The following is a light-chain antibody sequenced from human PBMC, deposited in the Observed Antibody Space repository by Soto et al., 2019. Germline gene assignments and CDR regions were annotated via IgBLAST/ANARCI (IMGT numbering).Light chain of an antibody. V-gene: IGKV1-9*01. CDR3: QQLNTYPHT. CDR2: GAS. J-gene: IGKJ1*01. Sequence: DIQLTQSPSFLSASVGDRVTITCRASQVINFHLAWYQQKPGKAPKPLTYGASTLHSGVPSRFSGSGSGTEFTLTISSLQPEDFATYYCQQLNTYPHTFGLGTKVDIK. CDR1: QVINFH.